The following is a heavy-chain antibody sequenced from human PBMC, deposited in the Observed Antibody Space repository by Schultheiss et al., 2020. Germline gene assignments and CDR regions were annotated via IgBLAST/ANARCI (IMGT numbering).Heavy chain of an antibody. CDR2: IYTSGST. CDR3: ARGSITMVRGVGHYGMDV. Sequence: SETLSLTCTVSGGSISSGGYYWSWIRQHPGKGLEWIGRIYTSGSTNYNPSLKSRVTISVDTSKNQFSLKLSSVTAADTAVYYCARGSITMVRGVGHYGMDVWGQGTTVTVSS. CDR1: GGSISSGGYY. V-gene: IGHV4-61*02. J-gene: IGHJ6*02. D-gene: IGHD3-10*01.